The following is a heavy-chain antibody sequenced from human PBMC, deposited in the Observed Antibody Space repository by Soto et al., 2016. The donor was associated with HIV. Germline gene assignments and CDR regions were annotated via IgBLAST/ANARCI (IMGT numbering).Heavy chain of an antibody. D-gene: IGHD6-13*01. V-gene: IGHV3-21*01. J-gene: IGHJ4*02. CDR1: EFTFRTYS. Sequence: EVQLVESGGGLVKPGESLRLSCTGSEFTFRTYSMNWVRQAPGKGLEWVSSISRSSTYIYHADSVKGRFTISRDNAKNLLYLQMNSLRAEDTAVYYCARAETYSSSYQDWGQGTLVTVSS. CDR3: ARAETYSSSYQD. CDR2: ISRSSTYI.